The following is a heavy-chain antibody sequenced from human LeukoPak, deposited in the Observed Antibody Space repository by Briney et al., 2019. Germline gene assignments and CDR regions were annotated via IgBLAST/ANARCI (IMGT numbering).Heavy chain of an antibody. CDR1: GYTFTSYG. CDR3: AGGDLWSGYGF. D-gene: IGHD3-3*01. CDR2: ISAYNGNT. J-gene: IGHJ4*02. V-gene: IGHV1-18*01. Sequence: ASVKVSCKASGYTFTSYGNSWVRLAPPPGHERMGLISAYNGNTNYAQKLQGRVTMTTDTSTSTAYMELRSLRSDDTAVYYCAGGDLWSGYGFWGQGTLVTVSS.